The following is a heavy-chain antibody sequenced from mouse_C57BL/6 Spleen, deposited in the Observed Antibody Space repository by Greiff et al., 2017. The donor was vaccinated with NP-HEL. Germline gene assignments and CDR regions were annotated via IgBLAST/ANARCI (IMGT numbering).Heavy chain of an antibody. D-gene: IGHD3-2*02. CDR1: GYTFTSYW. J-gene: IGHJ2*01. Sequence: VQLQQSGAELVKPGASVKLSCKASGYTFTSYWMQWVKQRPGQGLEWIGEIDPSDSYTNYNQKFKGKATLTVDTSSSTAYRQLSSLTSEDSAVYYWARRSGYPYYFDYWGQGTTLTVSS. CDR3: ARRSGYPYYFDY. CDR2: IDPSDSYT. V-gene: IGHV1-50*01.